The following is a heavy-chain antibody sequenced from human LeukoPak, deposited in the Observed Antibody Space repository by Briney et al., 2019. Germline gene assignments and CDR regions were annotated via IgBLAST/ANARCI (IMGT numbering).Heavy chain of an antibody. D-gene: IGHD6-13*01. Sequence: GASVKVSCKASGYTFTSYYMHWVRQAPGQGLEWMGIINPSGGSTSYAQKFQGRVTMTRDTSTSTVYMELSSLRSEDTAVYYCARDRHIAAAVYYYYMDVWGKGTPVTVSS. CDR2: INPSGGST. J-gene: IGHJ6*03. CDR1: GYTFTSYY. V-gene: IGHV1-46*01. CDR3: ARDRHIAAAVYYYYMDV.